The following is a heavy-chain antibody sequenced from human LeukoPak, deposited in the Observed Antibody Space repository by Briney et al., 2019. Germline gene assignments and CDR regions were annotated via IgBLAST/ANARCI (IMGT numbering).Heavy chain of an antibody. J-gene: IGHJ4*02. CDR1: GGSISSYY. V-gene: IGHV4-59*12. CDR2: IYYSGST. CDR3: ARGPYYFDY. Sequence: PSETLSLTCTVSGGSISSYYWSWIRQPPGKGLEWIGYIYYSGSTKYNPSLKSRVTISVDASKTQFSLKLNSVTAADTAVYHCARGPYYFDYWGQGTLVTVSS.